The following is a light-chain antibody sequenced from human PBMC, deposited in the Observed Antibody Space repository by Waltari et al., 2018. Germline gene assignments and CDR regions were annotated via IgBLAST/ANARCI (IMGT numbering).Light chain of an antibody. V-gene: IGLV3-1*01. CDR3: QTWDLITVT. CDR1: NLGHTY. Sequence: SYEVTQPPSVSVSPGQTASLFCSGENLGHTYTSWYQQKTGQSPLLVMHQNNVRPSGIPERFSGSSSGNTATLTISGTQAMDEAVYFCQTWDLITVTFGGGTKLTVL. J-gene: IGLJ2*01. CDR2: QNN.